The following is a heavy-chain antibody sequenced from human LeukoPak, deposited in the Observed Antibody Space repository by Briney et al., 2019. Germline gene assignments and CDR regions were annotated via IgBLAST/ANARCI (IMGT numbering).Heavy chain of an antibody. CDR1: GGSFSGYY. Sequence: SETLSLTCAVYGGSFSGYYWSWIRQPPGKGLEWIGEINHSGSTNYNPSLKSRVTISVDTSKNQFSLKLSSVTAADTAVYYCARAPMFGSGWLDWGQGTLVTVSS. J-gene: IGHJ4*02. CDR3: ARAPMFGSGWLD. D-gene: IGHD6-19*01. V-gene: IGHV4-34*01. CDR2: INHSGST.